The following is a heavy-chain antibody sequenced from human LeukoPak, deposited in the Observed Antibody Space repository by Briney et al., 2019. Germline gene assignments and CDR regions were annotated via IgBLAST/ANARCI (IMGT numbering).Heavy chain of an antibody. J-gene: IGHJ3*02. CDR1: GYTFTDYY. CDR3: ARPHDGGSYSNDAFDI. Sequence: ASVKVSCKASGYTFTDYYMHWVRQAPGQGLEWMGWINPDSGGTRYSQKFQGRVTMTRDTSINTVYMELSRLRSDDTAVYYCARPHDGGSYSNDAFDIWGQGTMVTVSS. V-gene: IGHV1-2*02. CDR2: INPDSGGT. D-gene: IGHD1-26*01.